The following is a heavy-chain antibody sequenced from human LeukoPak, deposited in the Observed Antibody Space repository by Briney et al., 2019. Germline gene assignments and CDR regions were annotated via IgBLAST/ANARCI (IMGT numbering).Heavy chain of an antibody. CDR3: AKDLDYYGSGSYSGLVDY. CDR2: ISYDGSNK. V-gene: IGHV3-30*18. Sequence: GGSLRLSCAASGFTFSSYGMHWVRQAPGKGLEGVAVISYDGSNKYYADSVKGRFTISRDNSKNTLYLQMNSLRAEDTAVYYCAKDLDYYGSGSYSGLVDYWGQGTLVTVSS. D-gene: IGHD3-10*01. J-gene: IGHJ4*02. CDR1: GFTFSSYG.